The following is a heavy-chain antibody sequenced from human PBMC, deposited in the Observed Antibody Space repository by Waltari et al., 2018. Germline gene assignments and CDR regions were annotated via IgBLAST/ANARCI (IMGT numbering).Heavy chain of an antibody. V-gene: IGHV1-69*08. D-gene: IGHD3-3*01. CDR2: SIPILGIA. CDR3: ARDPDYDFWSGYYGY. J-gene: IGHJ4*02. CDR1: GGTFSSYT. Sequence: QVQLVQSGAEVKKPGSSVKVSCKASGGTFSSYTISWVRQAPGQGLEWMGRSIPILGIANYAQKFQGRVTITADKSTSTAYMELSSLRSEDTAVYYCARDPDYDFWSGYYGYWGQGTLVTVSS.